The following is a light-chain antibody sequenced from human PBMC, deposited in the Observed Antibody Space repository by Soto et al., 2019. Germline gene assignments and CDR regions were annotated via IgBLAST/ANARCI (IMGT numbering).Light chain of an antibody. J-gene: IGKJ4*01. CDR1: QGISSY. CDR2: AAS. Sequence: IQMTPSPSTPSGSVGDRVTLSCRASQGISSYLAWYQQKPGKAPKLLIYAASTLQSGVPSRFSGSGSGTDFTLTISCLQSEDFATYYCQQYYSYPLTFGGGTKVDIK. CDR3: QQYYSYPLT. V-gene: IGKV1-8*01.